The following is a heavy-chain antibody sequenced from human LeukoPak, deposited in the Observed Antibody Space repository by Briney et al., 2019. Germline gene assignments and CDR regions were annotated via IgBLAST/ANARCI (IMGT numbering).Heavy chain of an antibody. CDR3: ASPKPHICGFLEWSGPMDV. J-gene: IGHJ6*03. CDR1: GGTFSSYA. Sequence: SVKVSCKASGGTFSSYAISWVRQAPGQGLEWIGRIIPIFGTANYAQKFQGRVTITTDESTSTAYMELSSLRSEDTAVYYCASPKPHICGFLEWSGPMDVWGKGTTITVSS. D-gene: IGHD3-3*01. CDR2: IIPIFGTA. V-gene: IGHV1-69*05.